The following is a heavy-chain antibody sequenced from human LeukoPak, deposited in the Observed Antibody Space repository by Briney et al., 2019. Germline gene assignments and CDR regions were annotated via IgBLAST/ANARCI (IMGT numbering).Heavy chain of an antibody. J-gene: IGHJ5*02. Sequence: SETLSLTCTVSGGSISSYYWSWIRQPPGKGLEWIGYIYYSGSTNYNPSLKSRVTISVDTSKNQFSLELSSVTAADTAVYYCARVGNCNDGWFVPWCQGTLVTVSS. CDR2: IYYSGST. D-gene: IGHD1-20*01. CDR3: ARVGNCNDGWFVP. V-gene: IGHV4-59*01. CDR1: GGSISSYY.